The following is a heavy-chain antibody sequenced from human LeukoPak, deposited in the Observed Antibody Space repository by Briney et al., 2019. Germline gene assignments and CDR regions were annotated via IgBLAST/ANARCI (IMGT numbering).Heavy chain of an antibody. V-gene: IGHV1-46*03. J-gene: IGHJ4*02. D-gene: IGHD2-2*01. Sequence: ASVKVSCKASGGTFSSYAISWVRQAPGQGLEWMGTINPSGGSTSYAQKFQGRVTMTRDTSTSTVYMELSSLRSEDTAVYYCASENGSSTSCQLDYWGQGTLVTVSS. CDR2: INPSGGST. CDR3: ASENGSSTSCQLDY. CDR1: GGTFSSYA.